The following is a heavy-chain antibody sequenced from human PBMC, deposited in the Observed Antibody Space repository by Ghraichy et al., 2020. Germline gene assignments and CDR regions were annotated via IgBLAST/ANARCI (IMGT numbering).Heavy chain of an antibody. CDR2: ISGSGGST. V-gene: IGHV3-23*01. Sequence: GGSLRLSCAASGFTFSSYAMSWVRQAPGKGLEWVSAISGSGGSTYYADSVKGRFTISRDNSKNTLYLQMNSLRAEDTAVYYCAKGSGSYYFFDYWYFDLWGRGTLVTVSS. CDR3: AKGSGSYYFFDYWYFDL. J-gene: IGHJ2*01. CDR1: GFTFSSYA. D-gene: IGHD1-26*01.